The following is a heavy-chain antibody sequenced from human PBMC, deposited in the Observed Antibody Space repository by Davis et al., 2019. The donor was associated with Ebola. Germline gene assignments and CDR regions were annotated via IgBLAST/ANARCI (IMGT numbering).Heavy chain of an antibody. CDR1: GYTFTSYG. CDR3: ARDHYSGSGSWTD. V-gene: IGHV1-69*05. Sequence: SVKVSCKASGYTFTSYGISWVRQAPGQGLEWMGGIIPIFGTANYAQKFQGRVTITRDTSASTAYMELSSLRSEDTAVYYCARDHYSGSGSWTDWGQGTLVTVSS. CDR2: IIPIFGTA. J-gene: IGHJ4*02. D-gene: IGHD3-10*01.